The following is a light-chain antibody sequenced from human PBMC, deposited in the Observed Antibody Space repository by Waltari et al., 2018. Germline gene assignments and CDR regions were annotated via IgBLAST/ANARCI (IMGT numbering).Light chain of an antibody. J-gene: IGKJ2*01. CDR3: QQYNNWPPFT. CDR2: GAS. CDR1: QSVSSQ. V-gene: IGKV3-15*01. Sequence: EIVMTQSPATLSVSPGERATLSCRASQSVSSQLAWYQQKLGQAPRLLIYGASTRATGIPARFSGSGSGTEFTLTISSLQSEDFALYYCQQYNNWPPFTFGQGTKLEIK.